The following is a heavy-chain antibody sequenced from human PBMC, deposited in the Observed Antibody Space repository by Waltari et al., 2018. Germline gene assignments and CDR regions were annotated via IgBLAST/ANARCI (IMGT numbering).Heavy chain of an antibody. CDR2: IYYSGST. Sequence: QLQLQESGPGLVKPSETLSLTCTVSGGSISSSSYYWGWIRQPPGKGLEWIGSIYYSGSTYYHPSLKSRVTISVDTSKNQFSLKLSSVTAADTAVYYCARVGVKAEPTGAFDIWGQGTMVTVSS. J-gene: IGHJ3*02. D-gene: IGHD3-10*01. CDR3: ARVGVKAEPTGAFDI. CDR1: GGSISSSSYY. V-gene: IGHV4-39*07.